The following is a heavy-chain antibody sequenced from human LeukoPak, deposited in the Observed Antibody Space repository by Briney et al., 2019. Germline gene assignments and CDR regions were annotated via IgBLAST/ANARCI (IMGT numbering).Heavy chain of an antibody. D-gene: IGHD3-10*01. CDR1: GFTFSICW. CDR2: IKQDGSEK. CDR3: ARVRPGTYFDY. V-gene: IGHV3-7*01. Sequence: GGSLRLSCAASGFTFSICWMGWVRQAPGKGLDWVATIKQDGSEKFYVDSVKGRFTISRDNAKNSLYLQMNSLRADDTAVYYCARVRPGTYFDYWGQGTLVTVSS. J-gene: IGHJ4*02.